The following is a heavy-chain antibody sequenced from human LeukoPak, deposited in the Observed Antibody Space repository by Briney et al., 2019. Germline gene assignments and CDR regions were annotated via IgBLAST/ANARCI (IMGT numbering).Heavy chain of an antibody. CDR3: ASLPGDSATPFDY. J-gene: IGHJ4*02. Sequence: SETLSLTCTVSGGSISSYYWSWIRQPPGKGLEWIGCIYYSGSTNYNPSLKSRVTISVDTSKNQFSLKLSSVTAADTAVYYCASLPGDSATPFDYWGQGTLVTVSS. D-gene: IGHD2-15*01. CDR1: GGSISSYY. V-gene: IGHV4-59*01. CDR2: IYYSGST.